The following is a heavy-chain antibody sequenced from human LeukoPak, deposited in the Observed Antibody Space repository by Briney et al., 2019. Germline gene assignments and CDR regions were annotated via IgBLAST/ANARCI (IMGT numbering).Heavy chain of an antibody. V-gene: IGHV3-11*06. Sequence: GGSLRLSCAASGFTFSDYYMSCIRQAPGKGLEWVSYISSSSSYINYADSVKGRFTISRDNAKNSLYLQMNSLRAEDTAVYYCARDRYILTGYYYFDYWGQGTLVTVSS. D-gene: IGHD3-9*01. CDR2: ISSSSSYI. CDR3: ARDRYILTGYYYFDY. J-gene: IGHJ4*02. CDR1: GFTFSDYY.